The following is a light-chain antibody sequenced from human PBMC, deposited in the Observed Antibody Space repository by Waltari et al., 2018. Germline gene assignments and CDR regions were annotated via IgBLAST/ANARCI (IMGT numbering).Light chain of an antibody. CDR3: SSFTTSGTYV. Sequence: QSALTQPASVSGSPGPSIAISCAGTTSDVGAHNFVSWYQQHPGKAPKLMIYDVNERPSGVSDRFSGSKSGNTASLTISGLQAEDETDYYCSSFTTSGTYVFGTGTKVTVL. V-gene: IGLV2-14*03. CDR2: DVN. CDR1: TSDVGAHNF. J-gene: IGLJ1*01.